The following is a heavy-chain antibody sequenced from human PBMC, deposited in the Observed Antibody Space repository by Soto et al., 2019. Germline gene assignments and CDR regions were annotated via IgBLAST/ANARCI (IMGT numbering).Heavy chain of an antibody. V-gene: IGHV1-18*04. CDR1: GYTFTDYG. D-gene: IGHD2-21*02. Sequence: QVQLVQSGAEVKKPGASVKVSCKASGYTFTDYGMSWVRQAPGQGLEWMGWISTYNGNTIYAQKIQGRVTMTTDTSTSTAYVELRSLRSDDTAVYYCSREGGISDLHAFDYWGQGTLVTVSS. J-gene: IGHJ4*02. CDR2: ISTYNGNT. CDR3: SREGGISDLHAFDY.